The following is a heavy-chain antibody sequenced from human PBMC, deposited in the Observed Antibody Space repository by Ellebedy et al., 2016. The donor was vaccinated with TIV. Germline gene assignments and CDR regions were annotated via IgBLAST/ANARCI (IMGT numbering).Heavy chain of an antibody. CDR1: GFTFSSYS. CDR3: AKDPPGGGWR. J-gene: IGHJ4*02. CDR2: ISSSSSYI. Sequence: GESLKISXAASGFTFSSYSMNWVRQAPGKGLEWVSSISSSSSYIHYADSVKGRFTISRDNAKNSLYLQMNSLRAEDTALYYCAKDPPGGGWRWGQGTLVTVSS. D-gene: IGHD3-16*01. V-gene: IGHV3-21*04.